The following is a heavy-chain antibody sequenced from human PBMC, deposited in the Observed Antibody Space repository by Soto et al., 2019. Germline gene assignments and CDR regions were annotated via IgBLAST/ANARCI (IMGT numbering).Heavy chain of an antibody. CDR3: AKDVIAAAGTTGWFDP. CDR2: ISGSGGST. V-gene: IGHV3-23*01. CDR1: GFTFSSYA. D-gene: IGHD6-13*01. J-gene: IGHJ5*02. Sequence: GGSLRLSCAASGFTFSSYAMSWVRQAPGKGLEWVSAISGSGGSTYYADSVKGRFTISRDNSKNTLYLQMNSLRAEDTAVYYCAKDVIAAAGTTGWFDPWGQGTLVTVSS.